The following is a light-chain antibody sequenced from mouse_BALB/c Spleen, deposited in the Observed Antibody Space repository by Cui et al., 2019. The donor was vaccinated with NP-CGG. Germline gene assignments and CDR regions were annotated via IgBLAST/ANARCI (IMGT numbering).Light chain of an antibody. CDR3: ALWYSNHWV. J-gene: IGLJ1*01. CDR1: TGTVTTSNY. CDR2: GTN. V-gene: IGLV1*01. Sequence: QAVATQESALTTSPGETVTLTCRSSTGTVTTSNYANWVQEKPDHLFTGLIGGTNNRAPGIPARFSGSLIGDKAALTITGAQTEDEGIYFCALWYSNHWVFGGGTKLTVL.